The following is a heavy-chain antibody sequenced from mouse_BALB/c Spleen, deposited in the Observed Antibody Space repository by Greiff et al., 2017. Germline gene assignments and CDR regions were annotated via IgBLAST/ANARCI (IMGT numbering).Heavy chain of an antibody. CDR1: GYSITSGYS. J-gene: IGHJ3*01. CDR3: ARSSRGNSWFAY. Sequence: DVKLQESGPDLVKPSQSLSLTCTVTGYSITSGYSWHWIRQFPGNKLEWMGYIHYSGSTNYNPSLKSRISITRDTSKNQYYLQLNSVTTEDTATYYCARSSRGNSWFAYWGQGTLVTVSA. V-gene: IGHV3-1*02. CDR2: IHYSGST.